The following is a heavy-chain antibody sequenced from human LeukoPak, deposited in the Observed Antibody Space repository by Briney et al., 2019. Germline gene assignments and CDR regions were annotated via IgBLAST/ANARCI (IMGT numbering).Heavy chain of an antibody. Sequence: SETLSLTCAVSGGSIRSSNWWSWVRPPPGKGLEWIGEIYHSGSTNYNPSLKSRVTISVDKSKNQFSLKLSSVTAADTAVYYCARGRDYGDKGFDPWGQGTLVTVSS. CDR1: GGSIRSSNW. V-gene: IGHV4-4*02. CDR2: IYHSGST. D-gene: IGHD4-17*01. J-gene: IGHJ5*02. CDR3: ARGRDYGDKGFDP.